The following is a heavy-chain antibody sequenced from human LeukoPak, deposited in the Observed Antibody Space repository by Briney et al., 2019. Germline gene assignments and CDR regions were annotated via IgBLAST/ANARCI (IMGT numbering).Heavy chain of an antibody. Sequence: ASVKVSCKASGYTFTSYGISWVRQAPGQGLEWMGWISAYNGNTNYAQKLQGRVTMTTDTSTSTAYMELRSLRSDDTAVYYCARAGMYYDSSTYPFDIWGQGTMVTVSS. CDR1: GYTFTSYG. D-gene: IGHD3-22*01. J-gene: IGHJ3*02. CDR3: ARAGMYYDSSTYPFDI. V-gene: IGHV1-18*01. CDR2: ISAYNGNT.